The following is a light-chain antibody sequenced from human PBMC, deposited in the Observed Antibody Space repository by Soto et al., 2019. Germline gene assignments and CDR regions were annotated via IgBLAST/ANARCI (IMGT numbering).Light chain of an antibody. CDR3: QQYYSYLT. CDR1: QSINTW. CDR2: KAS. Sequence: DIQMTQSPSTLSASVGDRVTITCRASQSINTWLAWHQQKPGKAPKLLIYKASTLESGVPSRFSGSGSGTEFTLTITSLQPDDFATYYCQQYYSYLTFGQGTKVDIK. J-gene: IGKJ1*01. V-gene: IGKV1-5*03.